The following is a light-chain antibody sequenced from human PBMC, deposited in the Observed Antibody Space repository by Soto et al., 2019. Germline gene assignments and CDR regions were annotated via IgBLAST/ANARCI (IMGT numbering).Light chain of an antibody. CDR2: GAS. Sequence: DIVLTQSPGTLSLSPGERATLSCRAGQSISSSFLGWYQQKPGQAPRLLIYGASTRATGIPDRFSGSGSGTDFTLTISRLEAEDFAVYYCQQYGSSPRTFGQGTKVEVK. CDR1: QSISSSF. J-gene: IGKJ1*01. CDR3: QQYGSSPRT. V-gene: IGKV3-20*01.